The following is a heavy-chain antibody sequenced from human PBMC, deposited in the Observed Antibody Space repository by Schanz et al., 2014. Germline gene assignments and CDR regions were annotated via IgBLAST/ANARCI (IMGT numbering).Heavy chain of an antibody. J-gene: IGHJ6*02. V-gene: IGHV3-33*01. Sequence: QVQLVESGGGVVRPGRSLRLSCATSGFTFSRFGMHWVRQAPGKGPEWVALVWSDGNTKYYVDSVKGRFTISRDNAKNSVFLQMNRLRAEDTAVYYCATEGPRGTRHPINYYYAMDNWGQGTKVTV. D-gene: IGHD6-6*01. CDR1: GFTFSRFG. CDR3: ATEGPRGTRHPINYYYAMDN. CDR2: VWSDGNTK.